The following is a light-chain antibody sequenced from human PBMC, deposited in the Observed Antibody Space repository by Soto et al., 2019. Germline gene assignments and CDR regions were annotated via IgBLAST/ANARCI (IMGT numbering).Light chain of an antibody. V-gene: IGLV6-57*04. CDR2: DNY. CDR1: SGSIASSF. J-gene: IGLJ2*01. Sequence: NFMLTQPHSVSDSPGKTVTISCTRISGSIASSFVQWHQQRPGRAPTTVIYDNYERPSGVPDRFSGSVDSSSNSASLSISGMKTEDEADYYCQSYDTTNVIFGGGTKVTVL. CDR3: QSYDTTNVI.